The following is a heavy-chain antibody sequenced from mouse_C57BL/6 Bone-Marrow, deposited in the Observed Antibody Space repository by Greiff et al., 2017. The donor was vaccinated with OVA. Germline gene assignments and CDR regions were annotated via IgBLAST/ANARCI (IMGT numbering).Heavy chain of an antibody. CDR2: INPSSGYT. CDR1: GYTFTSYW. V-gene: IGHV1-7*01. CDR3: ARSGYYFDY. D-gene: IGHD2-2*01. J-gene: IGHJ2*01. Sequence: VQLQQSGAELAKPGASVKLSCKASGYTFTSYWMHWVKQRPGQGLEWIGYINPSSGYTKYNQKFKDKATLTVDKSSSTAYMQLSSLTSEDSAVYYCARSGYYFDYWGQGTTLTVSS.